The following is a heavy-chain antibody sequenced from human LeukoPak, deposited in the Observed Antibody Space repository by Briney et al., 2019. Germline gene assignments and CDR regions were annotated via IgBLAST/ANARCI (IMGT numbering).Heavy chain of an antibody. Sequence: SGGSLRLSCAASGFTFSSYGMHWVRQAPGKGLEWVAFIRYDGSNKYYADSVKGRFTISRDNSKNTLYLQMNSLRAEDTAVYYCAKGQDIVATIFNFEGRGDYFDYWGQGTLVTVSS. CDR2: IRYDGSNK. D-gene: IGHD5-12*01. CDR3: AKGQDIVATIFNFEGRGDYFDY. J-gene: IGHJ4*02. V-gene: IGHV3-30*02. CDR1: GFTFSSYG.